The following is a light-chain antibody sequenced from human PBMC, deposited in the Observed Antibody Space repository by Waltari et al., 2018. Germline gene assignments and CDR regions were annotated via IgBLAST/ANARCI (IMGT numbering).Light chain of an antibody. CDR3: CSYAGSSTYV. V-gene: IGLV2-23*01. CDR1: SSDVGTLTL. Sequence: QSALTQPASVSGSPGQSITISCTGTSSDVGTLTLVSCYQQHPGKVPKLMIYEASRRPSGVSNRFSGSKAGNTASLTISGLQAEDEADYYCCSYAGSSTYVFGTGTKVTVL. J-gene: IGLJ1*01. CDR2: EAS.